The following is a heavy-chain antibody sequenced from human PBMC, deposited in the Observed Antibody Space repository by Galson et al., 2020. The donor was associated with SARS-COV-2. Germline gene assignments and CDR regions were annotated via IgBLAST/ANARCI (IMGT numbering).Heavy chain of an antibody. CDR2: ISYDGSNK. Sequence: HWVRQAPGKGLEWVAVISYDGSNKYYADSVKGRFTISRDNSKNTLYLQMNSLRAEDTAVYYCARGYDILTGYLYFDYWGQGTLVTVSS. J-gene: IGHJ4*02. V-gene: IGHV3-30-3*01. D-gene: IGHD3-9*01. CDR3: ARGYDILTGYLYFDY.